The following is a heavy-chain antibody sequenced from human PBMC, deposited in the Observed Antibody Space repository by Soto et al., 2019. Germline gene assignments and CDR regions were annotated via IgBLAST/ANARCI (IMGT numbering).Heavy chain of an antibody. D-gene: IGHD5-12*01. CDR2: MNPNSGNT. Sequence: ASVKVSCKASGYTFTSYDINWVRQATGQGLEWMGWMNPNSGNTGYAQKFQGRVTMTRNTSISTAYMELSSLRSEDTAVYYCARDDSGYDSDAFDIWGQGTMVTVSS. V-gene: IGHV1-8*01. CDR1: GYTFTSYD. J-gene: IGHJ3*02. CDR3: ARDDSGYDSDAFDI.